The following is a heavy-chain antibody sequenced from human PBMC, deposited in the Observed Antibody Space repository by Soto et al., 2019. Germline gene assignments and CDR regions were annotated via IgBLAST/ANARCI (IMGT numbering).Heavy chain of an antibody. CDR2: VSHDGRNT. CDR3: AKGGRQWLVTSDFNY. CDR1: GFTFSDYA. D-gene: IGHD6-19*01. J-gene: IGHJ4*02. V-gene: IGHV3-30*18. Sequence: VQLVESGGGVVQPGRSLRLSCAASGFTFSDYAMHWVRQAPGKGLEWVAVVSHDGRNTHYADSVKGRFTISRDSSKNTVSLEMPSLRAEDTAVYYCAKGGRQWLVTSDFNYWGQGALVTVCS.